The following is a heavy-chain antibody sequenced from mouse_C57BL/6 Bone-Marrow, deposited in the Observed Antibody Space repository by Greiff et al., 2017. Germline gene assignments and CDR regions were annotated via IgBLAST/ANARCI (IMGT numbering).Heavy chain of an antibody. V-gene: IGHV2-9-1*01. J-gene: IGHJ4*01. D-gene: IGHD2-3*01. CDR1: GFSLTSYA. Sequence: VKLMESGPGLVAPSQSLSITCTVSGFSLTSYAISWVRQPPGKGLEWLGVIWTGGGTNYNSALKSRLSISKDNSKSQVFLKMNSLQTDDTARYYCARMDGYYAGDYAMDYWGQGTSVTVSS. CDR3: ARMDGYYAGDYAMDY. CDR2: IWTGGGT.